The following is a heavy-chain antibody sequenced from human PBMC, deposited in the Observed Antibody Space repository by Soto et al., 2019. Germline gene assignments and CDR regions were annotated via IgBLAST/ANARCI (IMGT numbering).Heavy chain of an antibody. CDR1: GGSISSGDYY. J-gene: IGHJ5*02. CDR2: IHYSGST. V-gene: IGHV4-30-4*01. Sequence: SETLSLTCTVSGGSISSGDYYWSWIRQPPGKGLEWIGYIHYSGSTYYNPSLKSRVTISVDTSKNQFSLKLSSVTAADTAVYYCARDQASRVDPWGQGTLVTVSS. CDR3: ARDQASRVDP.